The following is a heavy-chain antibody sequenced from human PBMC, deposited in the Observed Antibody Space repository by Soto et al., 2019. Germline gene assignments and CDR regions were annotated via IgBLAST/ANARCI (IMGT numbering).Heavy chain of an antibody. CDR1: GGTFNTYT. J-gene: IGHJ4*02. D-gene: IGHD3-16*02. CDR3: GRIPRYSFPTSDPLDN. V-gene: IGHV1-69*08. Sequence: QVHLVQSGAELKQPGSSVTVSCKASGGTFNTYTFSWVRQVPGQGLEWMGSVLPILGSINYAPEFQGRLSISADQSSTTVYMALSSLTSQDTATYYCGRIPRYSFPTSDPLDNWGQGTLVTVSS. CDR2: VLPILGSI.